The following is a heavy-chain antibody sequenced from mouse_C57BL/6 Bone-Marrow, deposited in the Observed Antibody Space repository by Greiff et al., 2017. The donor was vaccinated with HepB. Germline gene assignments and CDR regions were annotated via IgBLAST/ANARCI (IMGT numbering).Heavy chain of an antibody. CDR3: ARGALYYSNYVGYWYFDV. CDR2: IYPGDGDT. J-gene: IGHJ1*03. D-gene: IGHD2-5*01. V-gene: IGHV1-80*01. CDR1: GYAFSSYW. Sequence: QVQLQQSGAELVKPGASVKISCKASGYAFSSYWMNWVKQRPGKGLEWIGQIYPGDGDTNYNGKFKGKATLTADKSSSTAYMQLSSLTSEDSAVYFCARGALYYSNYVGYWYFDVWGTGTTVTVSS.